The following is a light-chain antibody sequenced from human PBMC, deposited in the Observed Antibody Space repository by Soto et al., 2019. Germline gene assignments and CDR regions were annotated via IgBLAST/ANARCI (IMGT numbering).Light chain of an antibody. J-gene: IGKJ1*01. CDR2: GAS. V-gene: IGKV3-20*01. Sequence: IVLTQSPGTLSLNTGGRASLSCRASHSVSSSYLACYQQPPGPAPRLLIYGASSTATRLPDSSSGSGSGTYFILTISRLAPEDFAVYYCQQYGSSPWTFGQGTKV. CDR1: HSVSSSY. CDR3: QQYGSSPWT.